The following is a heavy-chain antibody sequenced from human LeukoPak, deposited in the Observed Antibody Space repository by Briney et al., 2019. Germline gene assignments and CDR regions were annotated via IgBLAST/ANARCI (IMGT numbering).Heavy chain of an antibody. V-gene: IGHV3-48*01. J-gene: IGHJ6*02. D-gene: IGHD6-6*01. CDR1: EFTFSSYS. Sequence: GGSLRLSCAASEFTFSSYSMNWARQAPGKGLEWVSYITNSGNSKSYADSVKGRFTISRDNTKNSLYLQMNGLRAEDTAVYYCARAFEYSSSSYFYYGMDVWGQGTTVTVSS. CDR2: ITNSGNSK. CDR3: ARAFEYSSSSYFYYGMDV.